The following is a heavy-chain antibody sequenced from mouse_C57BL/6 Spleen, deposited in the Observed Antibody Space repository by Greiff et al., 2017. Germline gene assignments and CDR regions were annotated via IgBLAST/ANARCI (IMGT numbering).Heavy chain of an antibody. CDR1: GYTFTSYW. CDR3: ARYPIYDGYYFDY. D-gene: IGHD2-3*01. V-gene: IGHV1-69*01. J-gene: IGHJ2*01. CDR2: IDPSDSYT. Sequence: VQLQQPGAELVMPGASVKLSCKASGYTFTSYWMHWVKQRPGHGLEWIGEIDPSDSYTNYNQKFKGNSTLTVDKSSSTAYMQLSSLTSEDSAVYYCARYPIYDGYYFDYWGQGTTLTVSS.